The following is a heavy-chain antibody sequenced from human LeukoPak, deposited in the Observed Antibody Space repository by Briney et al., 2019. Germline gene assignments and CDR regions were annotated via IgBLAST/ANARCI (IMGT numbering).Heavy chain of an antibody. D-gene: IGHD3-3*01. Sequence: GASLTLSCTASGFTFSTYVMACVRHAPLKGREWVSGMTGTGDTKYYADSVKGRFTISRDNSKNTLYLQMNSLRAEDTAVYYCARKTVEVYYGALDPWGQGALVTVSS. CDR2: MTGTGDTK. V-gene: IGHV3-23*01. CDR1: GFTFSTYV. J-gene: IGHJ5*02. CDR3: ARKTVEVYYGALDP.